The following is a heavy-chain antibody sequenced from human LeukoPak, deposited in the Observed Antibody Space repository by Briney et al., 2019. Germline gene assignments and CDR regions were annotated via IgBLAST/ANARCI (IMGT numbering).Heavy chain of an antibody. CDR2: ISSSGGTI. Sequence: GGSLRLSCVVSGFSLRSYEMNWVRQPPGKGLEWVSYISSSGGTIYYADSVKGRFTISRDTAKNSLYLQMNSLRGEDTAVYHCTRDGSGNYDGSFDIWGQGTMVTVSS. J-gene: IGHJ3*02. CDR3: TRDGSGNYDGSFDI. V-gene: IGHV3-48*03. CDR1: GFSLRSYE. D-gene: IGHD3-10*01.